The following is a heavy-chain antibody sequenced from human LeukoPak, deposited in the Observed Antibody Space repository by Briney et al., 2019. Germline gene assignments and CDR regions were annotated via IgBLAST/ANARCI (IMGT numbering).Heavy chain of an antibody. CDR3: ARHTGYLGY. J-gene: IGHJ4*02. D-gene: IGHD1-14*01. V-gene: IGHV4-34*01. Sequence: KPSETLSLTCAVYGGSFSGYYWSWIRQPPGKGLEWIGGINHSGSTNYNPSLKSRVTISVDTSKNQFSLKLSSVTAADTAVYYCARHTGYLGYWGQGTLVTVSS. CDR2: INHSGST. CDR1: GGSFSGYY.